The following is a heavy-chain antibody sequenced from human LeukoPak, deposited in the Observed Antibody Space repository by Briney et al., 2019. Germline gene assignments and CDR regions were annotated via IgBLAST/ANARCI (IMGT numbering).Heavy chain of an antibody. J-gene: IGHJ5*02. D-gene: IGHD4-17*01. V-gene: IGHV1-2*02. Sequence: GASVKVSCKASGYTFTGYYMHWVRQAPGQGLEWMGWINPNSGGTNYAQKFQGRVTMTRDTSISTAYMELSRLRSDDTAVYYCARDYGDYGDLNWFDPWGQETLVTVSS. CDR3: ARDYGDYGDLNWFDP. CDR1: GYTFTGYY. CDR2: INPNSGGT.